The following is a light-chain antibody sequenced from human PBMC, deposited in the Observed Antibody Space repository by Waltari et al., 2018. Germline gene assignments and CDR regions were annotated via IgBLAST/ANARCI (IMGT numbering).Light chain of an antibody. CDR3: QLWDSRSNHLV. Sequence: SYVVTQPPSGSVPPGHTATITCEGDNIDRKSVHSYQQKAGQPPVLVVDDDSDRPPGLPARLSGSNSGNTATLTIRRVEAGDEADYYCQLWDSRSNHLVFGGGTKLTVL. J-gene: IGLJ3*02. CDR1: NIDRKS. V-gene: IGLV3-21*02. CDR2: DDS.